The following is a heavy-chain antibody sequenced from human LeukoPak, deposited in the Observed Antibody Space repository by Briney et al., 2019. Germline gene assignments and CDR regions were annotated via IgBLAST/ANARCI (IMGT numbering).Heavy chain of an antibody. D-gene: IGHD3-10*01. Sequence: PSEALSLTCTVSGGSIRSYYWSWIRQPPGKGLEWIGYIYNSGSTNYNPSLKSRVTMSVDTSKNQFSLKLSSVTAADTAVYYCASSYGSGTYHYFAYWGQGTLVTVSS. V-gene: IGHV4-59*01. CDR3: ASSYGSGTYHYFAY. CDR1: GGSIRSYY. CDR2: IYNSGST. J-gene: IGHJ4*02.